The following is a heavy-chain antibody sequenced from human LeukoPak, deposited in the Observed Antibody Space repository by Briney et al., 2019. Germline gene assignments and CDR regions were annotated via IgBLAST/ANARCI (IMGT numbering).Heavy chain of an antibody. V-gene: IGHV1-69*13. CDR3: ARDSTAIDAFDI. D-gene: IGHD5-18*01. CDR2: IIPIFGTA. CDR1: GGTFSSYA. J-gene: IGHJ3*02. Sequence: GASVKVSCEASGGTFSSYAISWVRQAPGQGLEWMGGIIPIFGTANYAQKFQGRVTITADESTSTAYMELSSLRSEDTAVYYCARDSTAIDAFDIWGQGTMVTVSS.